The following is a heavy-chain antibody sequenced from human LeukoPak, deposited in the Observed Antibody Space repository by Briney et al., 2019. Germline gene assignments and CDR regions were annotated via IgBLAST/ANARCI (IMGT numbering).Heavy chain of an antibody. CDR1: GGSFSGYY. CDR3: ARDRITMVRGVSSYWYFDL. Sequence: SETLSLTCAVYGGSFSGYYWSWIRQPPGKGLEWIGEINHSGSTNYNPSLKSRVTISVDTSKNQFSLKLSSVTAADTAVYYCARDRITMVRGVSSYWYFDLWGRGTLVTVSS. J-gene: IGHJ2*01. CDR2: INHSGST. D-gene: IGHD3-10*01. V-gene: IGHV4-34*01.